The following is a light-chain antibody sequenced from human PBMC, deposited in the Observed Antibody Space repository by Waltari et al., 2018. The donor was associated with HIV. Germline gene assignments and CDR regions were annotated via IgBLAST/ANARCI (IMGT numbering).Light chain of an antibody. CDR2: EDI. V-gene: IGLV3-10*01. CDR1: ALPKKY. J-gene: IGLJ2*01. CDR3: YSVDSSGSRGV. Sequence: SYELTHPPSVSVSPGQTARITCSGDALPKKYAYWYQQKSGQAPVLVIYEDIKRPSGIPEGFSGARSGTMATLTISGAQVQDETDYYCYSVDSSGSRGVFGGGTKLTVL.